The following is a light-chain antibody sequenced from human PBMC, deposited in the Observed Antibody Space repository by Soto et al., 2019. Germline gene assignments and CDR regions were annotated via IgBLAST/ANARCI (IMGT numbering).Light chain of an antibody. Sequence: VALTQSPGTLSLSPGERATLSCRASQTFSNSFLSWFQQIPGQAPRVLIYGASTRASGIPERFSGSGSGTDFTLTISRLEPEDFAVYYCQDYGSSAWTFGQGTKVDIK. J-gene: IGKJ1*01. CDR1: QTFSNSF. CDR2: GAS. CDR3: QDYGSSAWT. V-gene: IGKV3-20*01.